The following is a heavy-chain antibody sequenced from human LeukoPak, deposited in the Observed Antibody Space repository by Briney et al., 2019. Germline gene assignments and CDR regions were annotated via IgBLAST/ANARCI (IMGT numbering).Heavy chain of an antibody. J-gene: IGHJ4*02. CDR3: AKDEGMVVSHFDY. D-gene: IGHD2-15*01. Sequence: PGGSLRLSCAASGFTFSSYSMNWVRQAPGKGLEWVSYISSSSSTIYHADSVKGRFTISRDNAKNSLYLQMNSLRAEDTAVYYCAKDEGMVVSHFDYWGQGTLVTVSS. CDR1: GFTFSSYS. CDR2: ISSSSSTI. V-gene: IGHV3-48*01.